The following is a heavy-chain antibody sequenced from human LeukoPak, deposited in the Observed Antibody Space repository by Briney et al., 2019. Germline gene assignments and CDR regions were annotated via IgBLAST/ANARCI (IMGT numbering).Heavy chain of an antibody. CDR2: IYYSGST. Sequence: PSETLSLTCTVSGGSISSSSYYWGWIRQPPGKGLEWIGSIYYSGSTYYNPSLRSRVTISVDTSKNQFSLKLSSVTAADTAVYYCARDQNINLNYYDSSGYYSGPRNWFDPWGQGTLVTVSS. CDR1: GGSISSSSYY. D-gene: IGHD3-22*01. CDR3: ARDQNINLNYYDSSGYYSGPRNWFDP. V-gene: IGHV4-39*07. J-gene: IGHJ5*02.